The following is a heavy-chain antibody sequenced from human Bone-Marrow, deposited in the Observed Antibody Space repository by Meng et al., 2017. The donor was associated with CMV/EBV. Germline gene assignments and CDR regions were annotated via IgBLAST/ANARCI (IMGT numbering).Heavy chain of an antibody. V-gene: IGHV4-39*01. Sequence: SETLSLTCTVSGGSISSSSYYWGWIRQPPGKGLEWIGSIYYSGSTYYNPSLKSRVTISVDTSTNQFSLKLSSATAADTAVYYCARLSSTSSNYFDYWGQGTLVTVSS. J-gene: IGHJ4*02. CDR2: IYYSGST. CDR1: GGSISSSSYY. D-gene: IGHD2-2*01. CDR3: ARLSSTSSNYFDY.